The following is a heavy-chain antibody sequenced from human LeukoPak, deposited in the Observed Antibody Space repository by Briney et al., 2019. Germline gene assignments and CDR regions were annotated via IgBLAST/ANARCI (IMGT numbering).Heavy chain of an antibody. D-gene: IGHD7-27*01. J-gene: IGHJ4*02. CDR3: ARRTNWGSGDY. CDR1: GGSFSGYY. Sequence: SETLSLTCAVYGGSFSGYYWSWIRQPPGKGLEWIGEINHSGSTNYNPSLKSRVTISVDTSKNQFSLKLSSVTAADTTVYYCARRTNWGSGDYWGQGTLVTVSS. V-gene: IGHV4-34*01. CDR2: INHSGST.